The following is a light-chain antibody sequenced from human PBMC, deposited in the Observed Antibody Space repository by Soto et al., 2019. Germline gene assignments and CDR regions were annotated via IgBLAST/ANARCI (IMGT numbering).Light chain of an antibody. V-gene: IGLV2-23*02. CDR3: CSYAGSGTNV. CDR1: SSIVGNFNV. CDR2: DVS. Sequence: QSVLTQPPSVSGSPGQSLTISCTGTSSIVGNFNVVSWYQQHPGKAPKVIIYDVSERPSGVSHRFSGSKSGNTASLTISGLQAEDEADYYCCSYAGSGTNVFGTGTKVTVL. J-gene: IGLJ1*01.